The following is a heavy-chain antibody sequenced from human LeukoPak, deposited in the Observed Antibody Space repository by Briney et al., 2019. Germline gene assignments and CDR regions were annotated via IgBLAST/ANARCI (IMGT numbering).Heavy chain of an antibody. D-gene: IGHD4-17*01. Sequence: GGSLRLSCAASGFTFSNYAMRWVRQAPGKGLEWVSGISGSGDSTYYADSVKGRFTISRDNAKNSLYLQLNSLRSEDTALYYCSTEPRSLLYWGHGTLVTVSS. J-gene: IGHJ4*01. V-gene: IGHV3-23*01. CDR1: GFTFSNYA. CDR3: STEPRSLLY. CDR2: ISGSGDST.